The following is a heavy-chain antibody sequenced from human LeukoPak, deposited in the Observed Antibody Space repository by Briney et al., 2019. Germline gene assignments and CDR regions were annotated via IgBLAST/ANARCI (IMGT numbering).Heavy chain of an antibody. D-gene: IGHD3-10*01. Sequence: GGSLRLSCAASGFTFSSYAMHWVRQAPGKGLEWAAVISYDGSNKYSADSVMGRFTISRDNSKNTLHLQMNSLRTEDTAVYYCAREVRGAITVFDYWGQGTLVTVSS. J-gene: IGHJ4*02. CDR2: ISYDGSNK. CDR3: AREVRGAITVFDY. CDR1: GFTFSSYA. V-gene: IGHV3-30-3*01.